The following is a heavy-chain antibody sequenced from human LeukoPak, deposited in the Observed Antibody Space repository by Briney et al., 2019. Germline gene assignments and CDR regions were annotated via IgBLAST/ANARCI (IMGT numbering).Heavy chain of an antibody. J-gene: IGHJ6*02. D-gene: IGHD3-10*01. Sequence: SETLSLTCTVSGGSISSGGCYWSWIRQHPGKGLEWIGYIYYSGSTYYNPSLKSRVTISVDTSKNQFSLKLSCVSAADTAVYCCARGGGGITIVRGVIIGMYVWGQGTTVTVSS. CDR2: IYYSGST. CDR1: GGSISSGGCY. V-gene: IGHV4-31*03. CDR3: ARGGGGITIVRGVIIGMYV.